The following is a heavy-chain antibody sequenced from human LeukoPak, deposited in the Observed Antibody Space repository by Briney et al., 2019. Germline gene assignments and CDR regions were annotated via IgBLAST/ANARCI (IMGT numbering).Heavy chain of an antibody. Sequence: GGSLRLSCAASGFYFSPYTMNWVRQAPGEGLEWVSSITDSSNSMTYADSVRGRFFISRDNDKNSLYLQMNSLTLEDTALYYCARWGHSDLRRGVAFDVWGQGTMVTVSS. V-gene: IGHV3-21*01. CDR1: GFYFSPYT. CDR3: ARWGHSDLRRGVAFDV. D-gene: IGHD2-21*01. J-gene: IGHJ3*01. CDR2: ITDSSNSM.